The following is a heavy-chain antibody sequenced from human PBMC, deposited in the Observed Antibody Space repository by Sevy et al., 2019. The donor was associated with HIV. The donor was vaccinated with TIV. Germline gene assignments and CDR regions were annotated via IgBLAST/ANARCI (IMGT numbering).Heavy chain of an antibody. J-gene: IGHJ4*02. CDR1: AFTFNSYV. D-gene: IGHD6-25*01. CDR2: ISASGGYT. CDR3: AKETIRGYY. Sequence: GGSLRLSCAVSAFTFNSYVMSWVRQAPGKGLEWVSTISASGGYTYYADSVKGRLTISRDNSKNTVYLQMNSLRAEVTAIYYCAKETIRGYYWGQGTVVTVSS. V-gene: IGHV3-23*01.